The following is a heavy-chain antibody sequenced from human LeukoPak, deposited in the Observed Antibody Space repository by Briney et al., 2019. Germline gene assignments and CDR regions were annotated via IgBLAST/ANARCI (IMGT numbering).Heavy chain of an antibody. CDR3: ARALWGDCSSTSCYTWYNWFDP. CDR1: GYTFTSYG. J-gene: IGHJ5*02. D-gene: IGHD2-2*02. CDR2: ISAYNGNT. Sequence: ASVKVSCKASGYTFTSYGISWVRQAPGQGLEWMGWISAYNGNTNYAQKLQGRVTMTTDTSTSTAYMELRSLRSDDTAVYYCARALWGDCSSTSCYTWYNWFDPWGQGTLVTVSS. V-gene: IGHV1-18*01.